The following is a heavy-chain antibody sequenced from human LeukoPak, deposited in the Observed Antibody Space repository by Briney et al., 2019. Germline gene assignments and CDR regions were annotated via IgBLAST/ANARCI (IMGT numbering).Heavy chain of an antibody. Sequence: SETLSLTCTVSGGSISSSSYYWGWIRQPPGKGLEWIGSIYYSGSTYYNPSLKSRVTISVDTSKNQFSLKPSPVTAADTAVYYCARDSGRDAMIVVVPDYWGQGTLVTVSS. CDR1: GGSISSSSYY. CDR3: ARDSGRDAMIVVVPDY. CDR2: IYYSGST. J-gene: IGHJ4*02. V-gene: IGHV4-39*02. D-gene: IGHD3-22*01.